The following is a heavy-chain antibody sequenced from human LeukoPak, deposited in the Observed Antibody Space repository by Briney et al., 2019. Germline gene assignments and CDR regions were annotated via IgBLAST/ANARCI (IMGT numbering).Heavy chain of an antibody. CDR3: ARVPKPYYYDSSGYYPL. Sequence: GASVKVSCKASGGTFSSYAISWVRQAPGQGLEWMGWISAYNGNTNYAQKLQGRVTMTTDTSTSTAYMELRSLRSDDTAVYYCARVPKPYYYDSSGYYPLWGQGTLVTVSS. V-gene: IGHV1-18*01. CDR1: GGTFSSYA. CDR2: ISAYNGNT. J-gene: IGHJ4*02. D-gene: IGHD3-22*01.